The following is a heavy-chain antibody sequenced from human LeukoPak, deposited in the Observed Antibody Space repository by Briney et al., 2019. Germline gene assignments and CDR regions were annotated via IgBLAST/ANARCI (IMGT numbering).Heavy chain of an antibody. J-gene: IGHJ5*02. CDR3: ARDRRIGYSSSWYLA. V-gene: IGHV3-30-3*01. CDR1: GFTFSRYA. D-gene: IGHD6-13*01. CDR2: ISYDANIGSNK. Sequence: PGGSLRLSCATSGFTFSRYAMRWVRQAPGKGLEWVALISYDANIGSNKYYADSVKGRFTISRDNSKNTLYLQMNSLRAEDTAVYYCARDRRIGYSSSWYLAWGQGTLVTVSS.